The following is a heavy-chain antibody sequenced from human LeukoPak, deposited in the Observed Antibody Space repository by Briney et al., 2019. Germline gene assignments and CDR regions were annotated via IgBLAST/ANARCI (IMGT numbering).Heavy chain of an antibody. CDR3: AKDYGYYDSSGYYHFGY. CDR1: GFTFSSYA. J-gene: IGHJ4*02. CDR2: ISYDGSNK. Sequence: GRSLRLSCAASGFTFSSYAMHWVRQAPGKGLEWVAVISYDGSNKYYADSVKGRFTISRDNSKNTLYLQMNSLRAEDTAVYYCAKDYGYYDSSGYYHFGYWGQGTLVTVSS. V-gene: IGHV3-30-3*01. D-gene: IGHD3-22*01.